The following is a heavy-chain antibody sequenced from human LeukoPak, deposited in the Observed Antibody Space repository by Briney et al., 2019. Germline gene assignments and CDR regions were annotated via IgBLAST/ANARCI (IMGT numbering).Heavy chain of an antibody. CDR1: GFTLSSYW. CDR3: ARGDVEVVVPAAIYYYGMDV. CDR2: IREDGNEK. Sequence: GGSLRLSCVASGFTLSSYWMSWVRQAPGKGLEWVANIREDGNEKYYVDSVKGQFTISRDNAKNSLWLQMNSLRAEDTAVYYCARGDVEVVVPAAIYYYGMDVWGQGTTVTVSS. D-gene: IGHD2-2*01. V-gene: IGHV3-7*01. J-gene: IGHJ6*02.